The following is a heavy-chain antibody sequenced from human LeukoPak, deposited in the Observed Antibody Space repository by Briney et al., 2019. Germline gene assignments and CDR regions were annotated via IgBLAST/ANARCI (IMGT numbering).Heavy chain of an antibody. CDR3: ARWRAYYYDSSGYYPFDY. J-gene: IGHJ4*02. V-gene: IGHV3-64D*06. CDR2: ISSNGGST. Sequence: PGGSLRLSCSASGFTFSRYAMHWVRQAPGTGLEYVSAISSNGGSTYYADSVKGRFTISRDNSRNTLHLQMSSLRVEDTAVYYCARWRAYYYDSSGYYPFDYWGQGTLVTVSP. CDR1: GFTFSRYA. D-gene: IGHD3-22*01.